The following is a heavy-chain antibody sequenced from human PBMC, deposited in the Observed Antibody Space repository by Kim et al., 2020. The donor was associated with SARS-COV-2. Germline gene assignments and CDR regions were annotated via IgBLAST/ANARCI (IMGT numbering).Heavy chain of an antibody. Sequence: GGSLRLSCAASGFTFSGSAMHWVRQASGKGLEWVGRIRSKANSYATAYAASVKGRFTISRDDSKNTAYLQMNSLKTEDTAVYYCTHGAYSYGYAFDIWGQGTMVTVSS. D-gene: IGHD5-18*01. CDR1: GFTFSGSA. CDR3: THGAYSYGYAFDI. CDR2: IRSKANSYAT. V-gene: IGHV3-73*01. J-gene: IGHJ3*02.